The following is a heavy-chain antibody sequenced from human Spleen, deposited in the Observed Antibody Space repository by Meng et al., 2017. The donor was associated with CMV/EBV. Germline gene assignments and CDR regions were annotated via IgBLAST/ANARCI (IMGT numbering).Heavy chain of an antibody. J-gene: IGHJ5*02. CDR2: ISGDGGTT. CDR3: ARGYYDSSGYFYKWFDP. D-gene: IGHD3-22*01. Sequence: GESLKISCAASGFSVSSNYMSWVRQAPGKGLECVSAISGDGGTTDYADSVKGRFTVSRDNSKNTLYLQMGSLRAEDTAVYYCARGYYDSSGYFYKWFDPWGQGTLVTVSS. V-gene: IGHV3-64*02. CDR1: GFSVSSNY.